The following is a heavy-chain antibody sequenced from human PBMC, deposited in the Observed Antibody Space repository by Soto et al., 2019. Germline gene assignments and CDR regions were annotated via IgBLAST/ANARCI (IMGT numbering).Heavy chain of an antibody. CDR1: GYTFTSYG. V-gene: IGHV1-18*01. CDR3: ARFSGGSYNTYYFYYGMDV. CDR2: ISAYNGNT. Sequence: ASVKVSCKASGYTFTSYGISWVRQAPGQGLDWMGWISAYNGNTKYAQDLQGRVTMTTDTSTSTAYMELRSLRSDDTAVYYCARFSGGSYNTYYFYYGMDVWGQGTTVTSP. D-gene: IGHD2-15*01. J-gene: IGHJ6*02.